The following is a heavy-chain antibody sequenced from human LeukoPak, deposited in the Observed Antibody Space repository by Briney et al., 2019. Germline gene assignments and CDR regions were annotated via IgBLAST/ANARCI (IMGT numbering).Heavy chain of an antibody. D-gene: IGHD6-19*01. J-gene: IGHJ6*02. CDR3: ARVGRESSGWYPLRTFYGMDV. CDR1: GYSFTSYW. V-gene: IGHV5-51*01. Sequence: GESLKISCKGSGYSFTSYWIGWVRQMPGKGLEWMGIIYPGDSDTRYSPSFQGQVTISADKSISTAYLQWSSLKASDTAMYYCARVGRESSGWYPLRTFYGMDVWGQGTTVTVSS. CDR2: IYPGDSDT.